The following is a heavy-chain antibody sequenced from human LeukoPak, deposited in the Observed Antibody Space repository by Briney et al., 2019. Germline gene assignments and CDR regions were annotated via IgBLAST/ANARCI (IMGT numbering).Heavy chain of an antibody. D-gene: IGHD1-26*01. CDR2: IKSDASST. V-gene: IGHV3-74*01. CDR3: VRDNRSYNFDY. Sequence: GGSPRLSRAASGFTFRRYWMHWVRQAPGKGLVWVSRIKSDASSTSIADSAKGRFTISRDNAKTTVYLQMNSLRAEATAVYYCVRDNRSYNFDYWGQGTLVTVSS. CDR1: GFTFRRYW. J-gene: IGHJ4*02.